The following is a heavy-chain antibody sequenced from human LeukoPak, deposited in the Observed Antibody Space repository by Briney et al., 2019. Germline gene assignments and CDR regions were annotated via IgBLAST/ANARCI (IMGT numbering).Heavy chain of an antibody. CDR2: ISTSSAMT. J-gene: IGHJ4*02. Sequence: PGGSLRLSCEASGFNFSSYVINWVRQAPGKGLEWVSSISTSSAMTYYADSVRGRFTISRDNAKNTLYLQMNSLRAEDTAVYYCARLTTMTTTGGPFDYWGQGTLVTVSS. D-gene: IGHD4-17*01. V-gene: IGHV3-48*01. CDR1: GFNFSSYV. CDR3: ARLTTMTTTGGPFDY.